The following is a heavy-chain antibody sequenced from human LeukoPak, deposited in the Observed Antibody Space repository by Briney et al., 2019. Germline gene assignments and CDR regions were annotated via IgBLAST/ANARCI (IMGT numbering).Heavy chain of an antibody. CDR1: GDSISSYY. Sequence: SETLSLTCTVSGDSISSYYWSWIRQPPGKGLEWIGYIHYSGSTNYNPSLKSRVTISVDTSKNQFSLKLSSVTAADTAVYYCASGTEYYFDYWGQGTLVTVSS. J-gene: IGHJ4*02. V-gene: IGHV4-59*08. CDR2: IHYSGST. CDR3: ASGTEYYFDY. D-gene: IGHD3/OR15-3a*01.